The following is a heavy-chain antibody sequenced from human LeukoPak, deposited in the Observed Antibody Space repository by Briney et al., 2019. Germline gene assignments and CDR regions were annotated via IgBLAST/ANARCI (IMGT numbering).Heavy chain of an antibody. D-gene: IGHD2-15*01. Sequence: PTGGSLRLSCAASGFTFSGFWMTWVRQAPGKGLQWVANIKQDGSEKYYVDSVKGRFTVSRDNAKNSLSLQMNSLRAEDMAVYYCTRGYYYFDYWGQGTLVTVSS. CDR2: IKQDGSEK. CDR1: GFTFSGFW. J-gene: IGHJ4*02. V-gene: IGHV3-7*03. CDR3: TRGYYYFDY.